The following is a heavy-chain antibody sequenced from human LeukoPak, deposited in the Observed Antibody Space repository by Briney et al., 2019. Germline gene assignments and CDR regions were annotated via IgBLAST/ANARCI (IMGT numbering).Heavy chain of an antibody. CDR2: INHSGST. V-gene: IGHV4-34*01. Sequence: SETLSLTCAVYSVSFSGYYWSRLRQPPGKGLEWVGEINHSGSTNYNPSLKSRVTISVDTSKNQFSLKLSSVTAADTAGYYCASTGYCSSTSCYQIDYWGQGTLVTVSS. CDR3: ASTGYCSSTSCYQIDY. CDR1: SVSFSGYY. D-gene: IGHD2-2*01. J-gene: IGHJ4*02.